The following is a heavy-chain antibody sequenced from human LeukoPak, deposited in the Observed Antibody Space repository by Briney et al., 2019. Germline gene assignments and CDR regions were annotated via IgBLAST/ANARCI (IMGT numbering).Heavy chain of an antibody. CDR2: IIPILGIA. CDR3: YYYDSSGYYYVEY. D-gene: IGHD3-22*01. J-gene: IGHJ4*02. Sequence: SVKVSCKASGGTFSSYAISWVRQAPGQGLEWMGRIIPILGIANYAQKFQGRVTITADKSTSTVYMELSSLRSEDTAVYYAYYYDSSGYYYVEYWGQGTLVTVSS. CDR1: GGTFSSYA. V-gene: IGHV1-69*04.